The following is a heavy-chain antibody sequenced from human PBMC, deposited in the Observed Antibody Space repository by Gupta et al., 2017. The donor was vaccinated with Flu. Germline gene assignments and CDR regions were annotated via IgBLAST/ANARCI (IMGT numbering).Heavy chain of an antibody. CDR2: IKSQFDGGST. D-gene: IGHD6-13*01. CDR3: ARIAAAGTGNYMDV. J-gene: IGHJ6*03. CDR1: GFTFMNAW. Sequence: EVQLVESGGGLVKPGGSLRLSCAASGFTFMNAWMTWVRQAPGKGLEWVGRIKSQFDGGSTDYASPVKDRFTISRDDSKNTVYLQMNGLKTEDTALYYCARIAAAGTGNYMDVWGQGTTVTVSS. V-gene: IGHV3-15*01.